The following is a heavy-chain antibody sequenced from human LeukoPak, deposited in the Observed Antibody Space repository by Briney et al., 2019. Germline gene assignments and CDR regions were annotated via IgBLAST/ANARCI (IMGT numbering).Heavy chain of an antibody. CDR1: GFLFSSYG. Sequence: GSLRLSCAASGFLFSSYGMHWVRQAPGKGLEWVAFIQYDGSNQYYADSVKGRFTISRDNAKNSLYLQMNSLRAEDTAVYYCARVMGGPYCSGGSCYRHFDYWGQGTLVTASS. CDR2: IQYDGSNQ. CDR3: ARVMGGPYCSGGSCYRHFDY. V-gene: IGHV3-30*02. D-gene: IGHD2-15*01. J-gene: IGHJ4*02.